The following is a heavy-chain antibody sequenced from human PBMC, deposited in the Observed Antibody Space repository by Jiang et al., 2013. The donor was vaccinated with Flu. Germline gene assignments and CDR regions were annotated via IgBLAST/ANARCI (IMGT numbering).Heavy chain of an antibody. V-gene: IGHV4-59*01. D-gene: IGHD1-20*01. J-gene: IGHJ6*02. CDR2: SITWEH. Sequence: IRQPHGRDWSGLGISITWEHQLQPSLKSRVTISVDTSKNQFSLKLSSVTAADTAVYYCARDNWYGDYYYYGMDVWGQGTTVTVSS. CDR3: ARDNWYGDYYYYGMDV.